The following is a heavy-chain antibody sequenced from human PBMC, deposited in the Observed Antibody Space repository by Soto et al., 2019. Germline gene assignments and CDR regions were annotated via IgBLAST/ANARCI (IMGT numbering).Heavy chain of an antibody. CDR2: MTPSGSSS. D-gene: IGHD1-26*01. CDR1: GFTFSDHY. CDR3: ARELSGTEFGFDL. V-gene: IGHV3-11*01. Sequence: PGGSLRLSCAASGFTFSDHYMSWIRQAPGKGLEWISYMTPSGSSSSYADSVKGRFTISRDNAKNSLYLQRNSLRCDDTAGYYCARELSGTEFGFDLWGQGTMVTVS. J-gene: IGHJ3*01.